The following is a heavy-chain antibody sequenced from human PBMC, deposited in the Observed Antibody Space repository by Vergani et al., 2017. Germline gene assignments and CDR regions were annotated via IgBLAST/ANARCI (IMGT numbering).Heavy chain of an antibody. V-gene: IGHV7-4-1*02. CDR2: INTNTGNP. Sequence: QVQLVQSGSELKKPGASVKVSCKASGYTFTSYAMHWVRQAPGQGLEWMGWINTNTGNPTYAQGFTGRFVFSLDTSVSTAYLQISSLKAEDTAVYYCARDNDASIAAADYDYYGMDVWGQGTTVTVSS. D-gene: IGHD6-13*01. J-gene: IGHJ6*02. CDR3: ARDNDASIAAADYDYYGMDV. CDR1: GYTFTSYA.